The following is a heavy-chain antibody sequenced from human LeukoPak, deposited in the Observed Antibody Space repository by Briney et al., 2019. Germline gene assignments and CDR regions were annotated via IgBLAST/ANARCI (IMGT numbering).Heavy chain of an antibody. V-gene: IGHV3-23*01. D-gene: IGHD3-3*01. CDR3: AKDATFWSGYYSPESNWFDP. CDR2: LSGSGGNT. Sequence: GGSLRLSCAASGFTFSNYAMSWVRQAPGKGLEWVSSLSGSGGNTNYADSVRGRFSISRDNSKNTLYLQMNTLRAEDPAVYYCAKDATFWSGYYSPESNWFDPWGQGTLVTVSS. CDR1: GFTFSNYA. J-gene: IGHJ5*02.